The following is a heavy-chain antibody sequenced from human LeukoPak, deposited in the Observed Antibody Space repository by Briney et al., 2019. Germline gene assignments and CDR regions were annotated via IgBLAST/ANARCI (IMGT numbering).Heavy chain of an antibody. CDR1: GGSISSYY. Sequence: SETLSLTCTVSGGSISSYYWSWIRQPAGKGLEWIGRIYTSGSTNYNPSLKSRVTMSVDTSKNQFSLKLSSVTAADTAVYYCARTSSIYDILTGYQYYFDYWGQGTLVTVSS. CDR3: ARTSSIYDILTGYQYYFDY. CDR2: IYTSGST. J-gene: IGHJ4*02. D-gene: IGHD3-9*01. V-gene: IGHV4-4*07.